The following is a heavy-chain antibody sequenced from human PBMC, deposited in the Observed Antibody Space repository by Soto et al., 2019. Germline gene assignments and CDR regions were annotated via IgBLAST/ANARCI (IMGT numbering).Heavy chain of an antibody. D-gene: IGHD3-10*01. J-gene: IGHJ4*02. CDR1: GGSLSSSSYC. V-gene: IGHV4-39*01. CDR2: IYYSGST. CDR3: ARSHYASGSCYNPDFDY. Sequence: QLQLQESGPGLVKPSETLSLTCTVSGGSLSSSSYCWGWIRQPPGKGLESIGSIYYSGSTYYNPSRKRRVTISVDTSKNQFSLKLSSVTASDTAVYYCARSHYASGSCYNPDFDYWGQGTLVTVSS.